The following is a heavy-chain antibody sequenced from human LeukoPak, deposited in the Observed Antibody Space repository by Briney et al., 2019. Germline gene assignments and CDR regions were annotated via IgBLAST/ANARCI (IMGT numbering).Heavy chain of an antibody. Sequence: PGGSLRLSCAASGFTVSSNYMSWVRQAPGKGLEWVSVIYSGGSTYYADSVKGRFTISRDNAKNSLYLQMNSLRPEDMALYYCVKGVSSSWYYYFDYWGQGTLVTVSS. V-gene: IGHV3-53*05. CDR2: IYSGGST. CDR1: GFTVSSNY. D-gene: IGHD6-13*01. CDR3: VKGVSSSWYYYFDY. J-gene: IGHJ4*02.